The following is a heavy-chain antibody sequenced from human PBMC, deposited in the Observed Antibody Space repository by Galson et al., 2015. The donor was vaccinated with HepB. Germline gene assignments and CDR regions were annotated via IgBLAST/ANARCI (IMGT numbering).Heavy chain of an antibody. CDR1: GGSISSYY. J-gene: IGHJ4*02. D-gene: IGHD6-19*01. CDR2: IYYSGST. CDR3: ARADSSGWPPLFDY. V-gene: IGHV4-59*01. Sequence: LSLTCTVSGGSISSYYWSWIRQPPGKGLEWIGYIYYSGSTNYNPSLKSRVTISVDTSKNQFSLKLSSVTAADTAVYYCARADSSGWPPLFDYWGQGTLVTVSS.